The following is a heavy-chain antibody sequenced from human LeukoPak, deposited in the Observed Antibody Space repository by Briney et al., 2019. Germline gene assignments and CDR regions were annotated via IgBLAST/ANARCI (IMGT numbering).Heavy chain of an antibody. V-gene: IGHV3-30-3*01. CDR3: ARVTAESTDYYSYGMDV. D-gene: IGHD3-10*01. CDR1: GFTLSCYA. J-gene: IGHJ6*02. CDR2: ISYDGSNK. Sequence: GGSLTLSCAASGFTLSCYAMHWVRQAPGKGLEWVAVISYDGSNKYYADSVKGRFTISRDNSKNTLYLQMNSLRAEDTAVYYCARVTAESTDYYSYGMDVWGQGTTVTVSS.